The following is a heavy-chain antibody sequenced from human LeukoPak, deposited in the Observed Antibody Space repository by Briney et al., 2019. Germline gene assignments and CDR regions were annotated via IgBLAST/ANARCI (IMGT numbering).Heavy chain of an antibody. Sequence: GGTLRLSCAVSGFTFSSYAMNWVRQAPGKGLEWVLYICSSGSTLYYADSVTRRFTISRDNAKNSLYLQMNSRGAEDTAVYYCARDYYDSSGYYYGMDVWGQGTTVTVSS. D-gene: IGHD3-22*01. V-gene: IGHV3-48*03. J-gene: IGHJ6*02. CDR3: ARDYYDSSGYYYGMDV. CDR2: ICSSGSTL. CDR1: GFTFSSYA.